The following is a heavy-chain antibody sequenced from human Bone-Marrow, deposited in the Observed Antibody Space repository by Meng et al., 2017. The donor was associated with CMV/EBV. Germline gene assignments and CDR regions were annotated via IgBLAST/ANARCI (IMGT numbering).Heavy chain of an antibody. Sequence: GGSLRLSCAAYGFRFSDYYMFWIRQAPGKGLECVSYVSGSRTTMYNADSVRGRFTISRDNTKNSLVLRVNSLRTEDTDVYDSVRARAASCGGEFHYFDYWGQGALVTVSS. V-gene: IGHV3-11*01. CDR3: VRARAASCGGEFHYFDY. D-gene: IGHD2-21*01. CDR2: VSGSRTTM. CDR1: GFRFSDYY. J-gene: IGHJ4*02.